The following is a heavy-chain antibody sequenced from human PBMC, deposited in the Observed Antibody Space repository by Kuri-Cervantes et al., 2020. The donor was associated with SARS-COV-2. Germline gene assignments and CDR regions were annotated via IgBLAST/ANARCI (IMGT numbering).Heavy chain of an antibody. J-gene: IGHJ5*02. D-gene: IGHD3-3*01. CDR1: GRTVSSHY. CDR3: AKVDPRFLEWSAGNWFDP. Sequence: GGSLRLSCTASGRTVSSHYISWVRQLPGAGLEWVSVIFSGCTIYYADSVKGRFTISRDNAKNSLYLQMNSLRAEDTAVYYCAKVDPRFLEWSAGNWFDPWGQGTLVTVSS. CDR2: IFSGCTI. V-gene: IGHV3-53*03.